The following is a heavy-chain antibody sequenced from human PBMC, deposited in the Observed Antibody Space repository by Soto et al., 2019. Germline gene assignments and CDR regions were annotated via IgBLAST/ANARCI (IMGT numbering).Heavy chain of an antibody. J-gene: IGHJ6*02. CDR1: EFTFSSYA. D-gene: IGHD3-22*01. V-gene: IGHV3-23*01. CDR2: ISGGGGTT. CDR3: AKGKVAYDNSGLQYFYYFPMNV. Sequence: EVQLLESGGDLVQPGGSLRLSCAASEFTFSSYAMNWVRQARGKGLEWVSVISGGGGTTYYADSVKGRFRISRDNSKNTLYLQMNSLRVEDTAVYYCAKGKVAYDNSGLQYFYYFPMNVWGQGTTVTVSS.